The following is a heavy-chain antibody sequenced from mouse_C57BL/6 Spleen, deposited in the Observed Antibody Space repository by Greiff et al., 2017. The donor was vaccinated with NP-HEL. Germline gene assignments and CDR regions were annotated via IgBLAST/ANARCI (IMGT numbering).Heavy chain of an antibody. CDR2: IDPSDSYT. V-gene: IGHV1-59*01. J-gene: IGHJ4*01. CDR3: ARSAPHDAMDY. CDR1: GYTFTSYW. Sequence: QVQLQQPGAELVRPGTSVKLSCKASGYTFTSYWMHWVKQRPGQGLEWIGVIDPSDSYTNYNQKFQGKATLTVDTSSSTAYMQLSSLTSEDSAVYYCARSAPHDAMDYWGQGTSVTVSS.